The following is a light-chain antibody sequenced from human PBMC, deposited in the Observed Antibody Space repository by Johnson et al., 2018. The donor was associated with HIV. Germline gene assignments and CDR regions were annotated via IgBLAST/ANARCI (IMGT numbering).Light chain of an antibody. CDR1: SSNIGNNY. CDR3: GTWDSSLSAGV. Sequence: QSVLTQPPSVSAAPGQKVTISCSGSSSNIGNNYVSWYQQLPGTAPKPLIYENNKRPSGIPDRFSGSKSGTSALLGITGLQTGDEADYYCGTWDSSLSAGVFGTGTKVTVL. CDR2: ENN. V-gene: IGLV1-51*02. J-gene: IGLJ1*01.